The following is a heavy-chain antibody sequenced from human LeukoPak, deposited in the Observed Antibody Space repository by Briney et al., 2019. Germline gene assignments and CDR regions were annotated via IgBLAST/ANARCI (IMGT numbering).Heavy chain of an antibody. CDR1: GFTFSSNG. D-gene: IGHD6-19*01. V-gene: IGHV3-30*18. CDR2: ISYDGSNK. CDR3: AKDFSYLSQWLVTAWAN. Sequence: GGSLRLSCAASGFTFSSNGMHWVRQAPGKGLEWVAVISYDGSNKHCADSVKGRFTISRDNSKNTLYLQMNSLRAEDTAVYYCAKDFSYLSQWLVTAWANWGQGTLVTVSS. J-gene: IGHJ4*02.